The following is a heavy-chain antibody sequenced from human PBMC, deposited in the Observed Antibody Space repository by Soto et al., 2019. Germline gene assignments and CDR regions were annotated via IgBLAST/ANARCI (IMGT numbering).Heavy chain of an antibody. Sequence: PGGSLRLSCSASGFTISGCSMNWVRQAPGKGLEWLAYITIRTGNILYADSVRGRFTISADNAENSVFLQMNSLRDEDTAVYFCVRDRDLYRDMVHADLWGQGTLVTVS. V-gene: IGHV3-48*02. CDR1: GFTISGCS. CDR3: VRDRDLYRDMVHADL. J-gene: IGHJ4*01. D-gene: IGHD1-26*01. CDR2: ITIRTGNI.